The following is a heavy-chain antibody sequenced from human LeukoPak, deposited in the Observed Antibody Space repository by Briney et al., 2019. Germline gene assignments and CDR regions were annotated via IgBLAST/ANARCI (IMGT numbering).Heavy chain of an antibody. CDR1: GGSISSGSYY. V-gene: IGHV4-61*02. D-gene: IGHD2-2*03. J-gene: IGHJ6*04. CDR3: ARDVGYCSSTSCYYYYYGMDV. Sequence: SETLSLTCTVSGGSISSGSYYWSWVRQPAGRGLEWIGRIYTSGRTNYNPSLKSRVTISVDTSKNQFSLKLSSVTAADTAVYYCARDVGYCSSTSCYYYYYGMDVWGKGTTDTVSS. CDR2: IYTSGRT.